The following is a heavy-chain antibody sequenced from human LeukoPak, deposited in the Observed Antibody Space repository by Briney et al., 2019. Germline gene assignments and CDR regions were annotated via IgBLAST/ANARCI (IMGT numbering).Heavy chain of an antibody. CDR3: ATWGYCSGGSCYPYCFDY. V-gene: IGHV1-24*01. D-gene: IGHD2-15*01. CDR2: FDPEDGET. CDR1: GYTLTELS. Sequence: GASVKVSCTVSGYTLTELSMHWVRQAPGKGLEWMGGFDPEDGETIYAQKFQGRVTMTEDTSTDTACMELSSLRSEDTAVYYCATWGYCSGGSCYPYCFDYWGQGTLVTVSS. J-gene: IGHJ4*02.